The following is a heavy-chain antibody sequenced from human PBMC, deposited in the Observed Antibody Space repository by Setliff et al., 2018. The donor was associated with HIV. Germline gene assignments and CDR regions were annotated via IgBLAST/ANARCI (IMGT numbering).Heavy chain of an antibody. CDR1: GFTFNTYA. Sequence: PGGSLRLSCAASGFTFNTYAMSWVRQAPGKGLEWVLVISGSGGSTFYADSVKGRFTISRDNSKNTLYLQMNRLRVEDTAVYYCAKDGISGGAYPPYYFDYWGHGTLVTVSS. D-gene: IGHD2-15*01. CDR3: AKDGISGGAYPPYYFDY. J-gene: IGHJ4*01. V-gene: IGHV3-23*01. CDR2: ISGSGGST.